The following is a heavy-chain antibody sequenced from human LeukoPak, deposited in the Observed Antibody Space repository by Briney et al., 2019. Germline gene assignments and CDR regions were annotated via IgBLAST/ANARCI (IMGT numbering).Heavy chain of an antibody. CDR1: GFTFSDYY. CDR3: ARHILPDY. J-gene: IGHJ4*02. V-gene: IGHV4-39*01. Sequence: LRLSCAASGFTFSDYYMSWIRQPPGKGLEWIGSIYYSGSTYYNPSLKSRVTISVDTSKNQFSLKLSSVTAADTAVYYCARHILPDYWGQGTLVTVSS. CDR2: IYYSGST.